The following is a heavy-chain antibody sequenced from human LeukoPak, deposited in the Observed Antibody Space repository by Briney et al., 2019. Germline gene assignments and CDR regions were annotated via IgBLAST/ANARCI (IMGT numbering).Heavy chain of an antibody. J-gene: IGHJ4*02. CDR1: GFTFSNSY. D-gene: IGHD1-26*01. V-gene: IGHV3-21*01. Sequence: RGSLRLSCTPSGFTFSNSYMNWVRQAPGKGLEFVSSISSSSTYIYYADSVKGRFTISRDDAKNSLYLQMNSLRAEDTALYYCARDQRGGTYSDYWGQGTLVTVSS. CDR2: ISSSSTYI. CDR3: ARDQRGGTYSDY.